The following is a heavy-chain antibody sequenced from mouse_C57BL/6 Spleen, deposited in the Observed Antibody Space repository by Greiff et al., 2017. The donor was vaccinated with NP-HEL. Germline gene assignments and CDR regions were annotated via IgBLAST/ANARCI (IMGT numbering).Heavy chain of an antibody. CDR2: INPSSGYT. V-gene: IGHV1-7*01. D-gene: IGHD2-4*01. Sequence: VQLQQSGAELAKPGASVKLSCKASGYTFTSYWMHWVKQRPGQGLEWIGYINPSSGYTKYNQKFKDKATLTADKSSSTAYMQLSSLTYADSAFYYCARYYDYGDWYFDVWGTGTTVTVSS. CDR3: ARYYDYGDWYFDV. CDR1: GYTFTSYW. J-gene: IGHJ1*03.